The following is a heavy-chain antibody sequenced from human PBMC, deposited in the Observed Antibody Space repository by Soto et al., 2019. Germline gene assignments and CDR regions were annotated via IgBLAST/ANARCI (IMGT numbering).Heavy chain of an antibody. CDR1: GFTFSNAW. Sequence: EVQLVESGGGLVKPGGSLRLSCAASGFTFSNAWMSWVRQAPGKRMEWVGRIKSQTDGGTTHYAAPVKGRFTISRDDSKNTLYLQMNSLKTDDTAVYYCTTDLIDGDYWGQGTLVTVSS. J-gene: IGHJ4*02. CDR2: IKSQTDGGTT. CDR3: TTDLIDGDY. V-gene: IGHV3-15*01.